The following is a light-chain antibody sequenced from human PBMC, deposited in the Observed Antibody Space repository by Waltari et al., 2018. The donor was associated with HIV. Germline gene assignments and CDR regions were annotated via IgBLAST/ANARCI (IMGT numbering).Light chain of an antibody. CDR3: QQYYFPPRT. Sequence: DIMMTQSPDSLAVSLGGGATINCKSSQSVLYSSNNKNYLAWYQQKPGQPPKLLIYWASTRDPGVPDRFSGGGSGTDFTLTISSLQAEDVAVYYFQQYYFPPRTCGQGTKLEIK. J-gene: IGKJ2*01. CDR2: WAS. CDR1: QSVLYSSNNKNY. V-gene: IGKV4-1*01.